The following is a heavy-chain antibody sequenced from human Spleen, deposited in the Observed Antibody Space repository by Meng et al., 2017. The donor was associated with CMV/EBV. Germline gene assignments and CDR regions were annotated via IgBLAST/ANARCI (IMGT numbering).Heavy chain of an antibody. Sequence: SETLSLTCTVSGGSISSGDYYWSWIRQPPGKGLEWIGYIYYSGSTYYNPSLKSRVTISVDTSKNQFSLKLSSVTAADTAVYYCARDLEGSSLYYYYGMDVWGQGTTVTVSS. V-gene: IGHV4-30-4*08. D-gene: IGHD6-6*01. J-gene: IGHJ6*02. CDR1: GGSISSGDYY. CDR2: IYYSGST. CDR3: ARDLEGSSLYYYYGMDV.